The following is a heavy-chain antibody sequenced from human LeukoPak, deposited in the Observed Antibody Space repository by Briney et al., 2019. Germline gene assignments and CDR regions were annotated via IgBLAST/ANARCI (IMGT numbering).Heavy chain of an antibody. J-gene: IGHJ4*02. CDR1: GFTFSNFW. V-gene: IGHV3-7*01. Sequence: GGSLRLSCAASGFTFSNFWMNWVRQAPGKGLERVANIKQDGSEKYYVDSVKGRFTISRDNAKNSLYLQMNSLRAEDTAVYYCARAPIGDYWGQGALVTVSS. CDR3: ARAPIGDY. CDR2: IKQDGSEK.